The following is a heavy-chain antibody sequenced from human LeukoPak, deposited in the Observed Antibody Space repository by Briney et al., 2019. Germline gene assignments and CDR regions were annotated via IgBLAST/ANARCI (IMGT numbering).Heavy chain of an antibody. J-gene: IGHJ3*02. Sequence: GRSLRLSRAASGFTFDDYAMHWVRQAPGKGLEWVSGISWNSGSIGYADSVKGRFTISRDNAKNSLYLQMNSLRAEDTALYYCAKGNLRTYYYDSSGYYLGAFDIWGQGTMVTVSS. CDR3: AKGNLRTYYYDSSGYYLGAFDI. D-gene: IGHD3-22*01. V-gene: IGHV3-9*01. CDR1: GFTFDDYA. CDR2: ISWNSGSI.